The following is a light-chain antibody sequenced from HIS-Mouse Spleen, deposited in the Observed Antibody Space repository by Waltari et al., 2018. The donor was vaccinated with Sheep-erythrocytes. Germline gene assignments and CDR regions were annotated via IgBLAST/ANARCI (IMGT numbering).Light chain of an antibody. V-gene: IGKV3-11*01. CDR1: QSVSSY. CDR2: DAS. J-gene: IGKJ2*01. CDR3: QQCSNWYT. Sequence: EIVMTQPPATLSSSRGKRATLSCRASQSVSSYLAWYQQLPGPPPRLLIYDASIRATVISALFGSSSSTTVFTLTISSLAPEDVAVYCCQQCSNWYTFGQGTKLEIK.